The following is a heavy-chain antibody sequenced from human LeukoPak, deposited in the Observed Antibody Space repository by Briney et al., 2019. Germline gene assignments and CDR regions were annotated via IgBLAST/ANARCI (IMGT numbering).Heavy chain of an antibody. Sequence: PGGSLRLSCAASGFSLSSYAMHWVRQAPGKGVEWVAIISYDGTKEYYGDSVKGRFTISRDNSKNTLYLQMNSLRAEDTAVYYCAVRVATIIVYAMDVWGHGTTVTVSS. CDR3: AVRVATIIVYAMDV. D-gene: IGHD5-12*01. CDR1: GFSLSSYA. CDR2: ISYDGTKE. V-gene: IGHV3-30*14. J-gene: IGHJ6*02.